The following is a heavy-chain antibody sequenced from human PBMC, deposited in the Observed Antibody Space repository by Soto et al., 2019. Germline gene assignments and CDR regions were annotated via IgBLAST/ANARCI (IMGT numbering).Heavy chain of an antibody. CDR3: AKDRRGDFWSLWYFDY. CDR2: ISYDGSNK. Sequence: QVQLVESGGGVVQPGRSLSLSCAASGFTFSSYGMHWVRQAPGKGLEWVAVISYDGSNKYYADSVKGRFTISRDNSKNTLYLQMNSLRAEDTAVYYCAKDRRGDFWSLWYFDYWGQGTLVTVSS. D-gene: IGHD3-3*01. J-gene: IGHJ4*02. V-gene: IGHV3-30*18. CDR1: GFTFSSYG.